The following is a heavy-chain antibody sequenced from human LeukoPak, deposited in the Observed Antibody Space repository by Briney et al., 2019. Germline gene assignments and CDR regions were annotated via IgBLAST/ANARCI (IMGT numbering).Heavy chain of an antibody. D-gene: IGHD6-19*01. CDR2: ISGSGGDT. CDR3: AKTTDGYSSGRYPGWPIDY. V-gene: IGHV3-23*01. CDR1: GFTFRSYA. J-gene: IGHJ4*02. Sequence: PGGSLRLSCAASGFTFRSYAIYWVRQAPGKGLEWVSGISGSGGDTYLADSVRGGFTISRDNSKNTVFLQMDSLRDEDTAVYYCAKTTDGYSSGRYPGWPIDYWGQGTLVTVSS.